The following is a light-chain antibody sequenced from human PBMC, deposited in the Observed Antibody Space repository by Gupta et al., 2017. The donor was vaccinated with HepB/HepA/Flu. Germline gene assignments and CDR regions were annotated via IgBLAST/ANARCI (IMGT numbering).Light chain of an antibody. V-gene: IGLV2-11*01. J-gene: IGLJ1*01. CDR3: CSYAGSFSSRV. CDR1: SSDVGGYNY. CDR2: DVT. Sequence: QSALTQPRSVFGSPGQSVTISCTGTSSDVGGYNYVSWYQQHPGKAPKFMIYDVTKRPSGVPDRFSGSKSGNTAFLTISELQAEDEADYYCCSYAGSFSSRVFGTGTRVTVL.